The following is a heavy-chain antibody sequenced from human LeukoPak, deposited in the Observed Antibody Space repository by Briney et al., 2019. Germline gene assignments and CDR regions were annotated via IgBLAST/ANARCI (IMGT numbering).Heavy chain of an antibody. D-gene: IGHD6-13*01. Sequence: PGGSLRLSCAASGFTFTYYGMHGVRQAPGEGLDWVAVIWYDGSFKYYADSVKGRFTISRDNSRNTLYLQMNSLRAEDTGVYYCAKVIQQTAATGTGLDNWGQGTLVTVSS. V-gene: IGHV3-33*06. CDR1: GFTFTYYG. J-gene: IGHJ4*02. CDR2: IWYDGSFK. CDR3: AKVIQQTAATGTGLDN.